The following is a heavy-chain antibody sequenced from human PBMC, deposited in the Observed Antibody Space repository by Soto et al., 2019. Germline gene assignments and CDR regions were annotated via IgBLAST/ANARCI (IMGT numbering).Heavy chain of an antibody. V-gene: IGHV4-30-2*01. D-gene: IGHD5-18*01. J-gene: IGHJ5*02. Sequence: KASETLSLTCAVSGGSISSGGYSWSWIRQPPGKGLEWIGYIYHSGSTYYNPSLKSRVTISVDRSKNQFSLKLSSVTAADTAVYYCAREEDTAILNPWGQGTQVTVSS. CDR3: AREEDTAILNP. CDR1: GGSISSGGYS. CDR2: IYHSGST.